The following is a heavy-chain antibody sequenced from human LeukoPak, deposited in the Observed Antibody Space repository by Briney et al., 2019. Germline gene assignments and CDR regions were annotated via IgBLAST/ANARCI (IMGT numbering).Heavy chain of an antibody. J-gene: IGHJ4*02. Sequence: GGSLRLSCAASGLTFSTYSMTWVRQGPGKGLEWVSSIYPNGGSTFYADSVKGRFTISRDNSKNTLYLQMSSLRTEDTAIYYCTKDVVPDSGWDLGYWGQGTLVTVSS. D-gene: IGHD6-19*01. CDR1: GLTFSTYS. CDR2: IYPNGGST. V-gene: IGHV3-23*01. CDR3: TKDVVPDSGWDLGY.